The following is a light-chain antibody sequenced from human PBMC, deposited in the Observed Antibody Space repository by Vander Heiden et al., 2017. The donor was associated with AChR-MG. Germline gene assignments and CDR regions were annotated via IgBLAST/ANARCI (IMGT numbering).Light chain of an antibody. Sequence: SSDLSHAPAVSVALAHTVRITCKGDRVRSYYASRYKQKPGQAPVLVIYGKNNRPSGIPDRFSGSSSGNTASLTITGAQAEDEDDYYGNYRDSSGNHVVFGGGTKLTVL. J-gene: IGLJ2*01. CDR1: RVRSYY. V-gene: IGLV3-19*01. CDR3: NYRDSSGNHVV. CDR2: GKN.